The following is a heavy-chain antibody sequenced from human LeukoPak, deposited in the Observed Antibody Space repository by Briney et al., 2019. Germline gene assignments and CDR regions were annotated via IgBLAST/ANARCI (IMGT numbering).Heavy chain of an antibody. CDR1: GFTLSNSW. Sequence: PGGSLRLSCAASGFTLSNSWMSWVRQAPGKGLGWVASIKQDGSGQYYVDSVKGRFTISKDNAKNSLYLQMNSLRAEDTAMYYCARGDSSSKIDYWGQGTLVTVSS. V-gene: IGHV3-7*01. CDR2: IKQDGSGQ. D-gene: IGHD6-6*01. CDR3: ARGDSSSKIDY. J-gene: IGHJ4*02.